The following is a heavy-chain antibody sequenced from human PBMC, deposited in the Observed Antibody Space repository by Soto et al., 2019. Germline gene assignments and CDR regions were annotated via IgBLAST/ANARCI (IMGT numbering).Heavy chain of an antibody. Sequence: ASVKVSCKASGYTFTGYYIHWVRQAPGQGLEWMGWINPNSGGTNYAQKFQGRVTMTRDTSISTAYMELSRLRSDDTAVYYCARARRIAAAGYFDYWGQGTLVTVSS. CDR3: ARARRIAAAGYFDY. CDR2: INPNSGGT. V-gene: IGHV1-2*02. D-gene: IGHD6-13*01. CDR1: GYTFTGYY. J-gene: IGHJ4*02.